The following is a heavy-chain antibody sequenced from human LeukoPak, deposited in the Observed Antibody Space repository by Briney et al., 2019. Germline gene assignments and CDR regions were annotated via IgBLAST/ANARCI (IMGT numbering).Heavy chain of an antibody. Sequence: PGGSLRLSCAASGLTFSSYAMSWVRQAPGKGLEWVSAISATGGSSHYADSVKGRFTISRDNSNNMLYLQMYSLRAEDTALYYCARGRRDNYYSAAAYWGQGALVTVSS. D-gene: IGHD3-10*01. J-gene: IGHJ4*02. CDR1: GLTFSSYA. CDR3: ARGRRDNYYSAAAY. V-gene: IGHV3-23*01. CDR2: ISATGGSS.